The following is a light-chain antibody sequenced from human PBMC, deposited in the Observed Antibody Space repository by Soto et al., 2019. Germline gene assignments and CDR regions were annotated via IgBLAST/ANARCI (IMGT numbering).Light chain of an antibody. CDR1: QSIDNY. V-gene: IGKV1-39*01. CDR2: AAS. CDR3: HQSYNTLFT. Sequence: DIQMTQSPSSLSASVGDRVTITCRTSQSIDNYLNWYQQKPGKAPKLLMYAASTLQSGVPSRFSGSASDTDFTLTISCLHPEDLASYYCHQSYNTLFTVGPGTKVDSK. J-gene: IGKJ3*01.